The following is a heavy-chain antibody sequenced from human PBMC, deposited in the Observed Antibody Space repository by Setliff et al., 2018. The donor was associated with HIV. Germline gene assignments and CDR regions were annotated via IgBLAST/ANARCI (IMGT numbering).Heavy chain of an antibody. V-gene: IGHV4-61*09. Sequence: PSETLSLTCTVSGGSISSGSYYWSWIRQPAGKGLEWIGHIYTSGSTNYNPSLKSRVTISVDTSKNQFSLKLSSVTAADTAVYYCARANGGYSYGLRGGMDVWGQGTTVTVSS. J-gene: IGHJ6*02. CDR3: ARANGGYSYGLRGGMDV. D-gene: IGHD5-18*01. CDR1: GGSISSGSYY. CDR2: IYTSGST.